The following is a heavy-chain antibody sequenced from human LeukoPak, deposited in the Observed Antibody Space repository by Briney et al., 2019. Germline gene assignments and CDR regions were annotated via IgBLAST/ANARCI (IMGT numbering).Heavy chain of an antibody. CDR2: IYYSGST. CDR1: GGSISSYY. Sequence: SETLSLTCTVSGGSISSYYWSWIRQPPGKGLEWIGYIYYSGSTNYNPSLKSRVTISVDTSKNQFSLKLSSVTAADTAVYYCARAGSWSSRPYFDYWGQGILVSVSS. J-gene: IGHJ4*02. V-gene: IGHV4-59*01. CDR3: ARAGSWSSRPYFDY. D-gene: IGHD1-26*01.